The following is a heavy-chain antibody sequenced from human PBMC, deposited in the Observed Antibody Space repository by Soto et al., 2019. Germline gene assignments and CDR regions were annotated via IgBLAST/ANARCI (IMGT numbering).Heavy chain of an antibody. V-gene: IGHV3-30*18. Sequence: QVQLVESGGGVVQPGRSLRLSCAASGYTFTNYGMHWVRQAPGKGLEWVAVISYDGSDKYYADSVKGRFTISRDSSKNTLHLQMNNLRPEDTAVYYCAKGRGRWLQFGSDGMDVWGQGTTLTVSS. D-gene: IGHD5-12*01. J-gene: IGHJ6*02. CDR2: ISYDGSDK. CDR3: AKGRGRWLQFGSDGMDV. CDR1: GYTFTNYG.